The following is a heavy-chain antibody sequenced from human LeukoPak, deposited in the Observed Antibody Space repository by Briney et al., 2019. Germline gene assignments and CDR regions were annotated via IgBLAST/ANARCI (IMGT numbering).Heavy chain of an antibody. D-gene: IGHD3-22*01. Sequence: GGSLRLSCAASGFTFSSYGLSWVRQAPGKGLEWVSGISGSGDSTKYADSVKGRFTISRENSRNTLYLQMNSLRAEDTAVYYCARGHYYDSSGYYGYWGQGTLVTISS. CDR2: ISGSGDST. J-gene: IGHJ4*02. CDR1: GFTFSSYG. CDR3: ARGHYYDSSGYYGY. V-gene: IGHV3-23*01.